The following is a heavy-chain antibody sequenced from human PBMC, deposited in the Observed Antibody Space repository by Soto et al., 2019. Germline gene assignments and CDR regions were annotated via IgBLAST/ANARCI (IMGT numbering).Heavy chain of an antibody. J-gene: IGHJ4*02. V-gene: IGHV4-39*01. CDR2: ITNNGGT. CDR1: GDSISRSSYN. D-gene: IGHD2-2*01. Sequence: PSETLSLTCSVSGDSISRSSYNWGWIRQSPGEGLEWIASITNNGGTQYNTPLKSRVNIFVDTSKNEFSLKVTSVTAADMGVYFCASRYAPSEFDHWGQGSLVTVSS. CDR3: ASRYAPSEFDH.